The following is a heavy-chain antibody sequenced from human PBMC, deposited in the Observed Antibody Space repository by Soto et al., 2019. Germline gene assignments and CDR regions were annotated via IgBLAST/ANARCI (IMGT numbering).Heavy chain of an antibody. CDR3: ARRDSHGYFRYFDN. J-gene: IGHJ4*02. V-gene: IGHV1-69*06. D-gene: IGHD4-17*01. CDR2: TNGNIGTG. CDR1: GGTFSSYP. Sequence: QVQLLQSGSEVKRPGSSVKVSCNASGGTFSSYPSSCVRQAPGQGLDCMGGTNGNIGTGNYAQKFRGSLTITTDISTTTAYMELSSLTSEDTAVYYCARRDSHGYFRYFDNWGQGTLVTVSS.